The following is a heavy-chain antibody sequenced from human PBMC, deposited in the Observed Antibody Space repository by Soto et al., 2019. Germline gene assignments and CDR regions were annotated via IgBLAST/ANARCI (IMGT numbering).Heavy chain of an antibody. Sequence: GASVKVSCKASGYTFTGYYMHWVRQAPGQGLEWMGWINPYSGGTNYAQKFQGWVTMTRDTSISTAYMELSRLRSDDTAVYYCARYGRSGWSEWAFDIWGQGTMVTVSS. D-gene: IGHD6-19*01. CDR1: GYTFTGYY. J-gene: IGHJ3*02. V-gene: IGHV1-2*04. CDR3: ARYGRSGWSEWAFDI. CDR2: INPYSGGT.